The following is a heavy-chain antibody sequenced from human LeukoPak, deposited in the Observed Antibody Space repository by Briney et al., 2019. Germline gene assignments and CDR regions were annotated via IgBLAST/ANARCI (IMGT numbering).Heavy chain of an antibody. D-gene: IGHD2-15*01. CDR2: INPNSGGT. J-gene: IGHJ5*02. CDR3: AQGYCSGGSCFGGWFDP. V-gene: IGHV1-2*06. CDR1: GYTFTGYY. Sequence: ASVKVSCNASGYTFTGYYMHWVRQAPGQGLEWMGRINPNSGGTNYAQKFQGRVTMTRDTSISTAYMELSRLRSDDTAVYYCAQGYCSGGSCFGGWFDPWGQGTLVTVSS.